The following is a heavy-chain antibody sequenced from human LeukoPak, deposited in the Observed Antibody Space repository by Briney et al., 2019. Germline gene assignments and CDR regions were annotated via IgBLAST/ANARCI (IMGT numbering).Heavy chain of an antibody. CDR1: GGSVSSGGYY. J-gene: IGHJ4*02. V-gene: IGHV4-31*03. D-gene: IGHD2-2*03. CDR3: ARATGDCSSTSCYWESFDY. Sequence: PSETLSLTCTVSGGSVSSGGYYWVWIRQRPGKGLEWIGYIYYTGSTSYNPSLKSRLTIAVDTSKNQFSLKLSSVTAADTAVYYCARATGDCSSTSCYWESFDYWGQGTLVTVSS. CDR2: IYYTGST.